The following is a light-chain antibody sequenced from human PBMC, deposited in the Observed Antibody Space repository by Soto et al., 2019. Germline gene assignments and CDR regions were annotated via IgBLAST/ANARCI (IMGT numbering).Light chain of an antibody. V-gene: IGKV4-1*01. CDR3: QQYYTSPLT. CDR2: WAS. J-gene: IGKJ4*01. CDR1: QTVSYSSNTDNY. Sequence: DIVMTQSPDSLAVSLGERATINCKSSQTVSYSSNTDNYLAWYQQKPGQPPKLLIYWASTLESGVPDRFSGSGSGTDFTLTISSLQAEDVAVYYCQQYYTSPLTFGGGTKVEIK.